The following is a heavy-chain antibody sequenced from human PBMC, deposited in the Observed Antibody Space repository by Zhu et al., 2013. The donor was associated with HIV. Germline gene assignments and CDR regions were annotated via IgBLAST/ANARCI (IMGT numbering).Heavy chain of an antibody. D-gene: IGHD3-22*01. CDR3: ARGRVWDTMIVVVTQKGYFDY. CDR2: MNPNSGNT. CDR1: GYTFTSYD. Sequence: QVQLVQSGAEVKKPGSSVKVSCKASGYTFTSYDINWVRQATGQGLEWMGWMNPNSGNTGYAQKFQGRVTMTRNTSISTAYMELSSLRSEDTAVYYCARGRVWDTMIVVVTQKGYFDYWGRGNPSVTVSS. V-gene: IGHV1-8*01. J-gene: IGHJ4*02.